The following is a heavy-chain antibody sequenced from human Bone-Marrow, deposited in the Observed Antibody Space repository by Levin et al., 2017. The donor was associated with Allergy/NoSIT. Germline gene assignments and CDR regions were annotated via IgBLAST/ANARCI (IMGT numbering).Heavy chain of an antibody. D-gene: IGHD2-15*01. J-gene: IGHJ4*02. Sequence: GGSLRLSCAASGFTFDDYAMHWVRQAPGKGLEWVSGISWNSGSIGYADSVKGRFTISRDNAKNSLYLQMNSLRAEDTALYYCAKDTGRYCSGGSCYRYFDYWGQGTLVTVSS. CDR3: AKDTGRYCSGGSCYRYFDY. CDR1: GFTFDDYA. CDR2: ISWNSGSI. V-gene: IGHV3-9*01.